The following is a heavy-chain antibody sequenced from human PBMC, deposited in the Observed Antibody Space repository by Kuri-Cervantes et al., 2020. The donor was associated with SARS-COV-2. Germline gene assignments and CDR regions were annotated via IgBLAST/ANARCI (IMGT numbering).Heavy chain of an antibody. Sequence: ASVKVSCKASGYTFTSYAMHWVRQAPGQRLEWMGWINAGNGNTKYSQKFQGRVTMTRDTSTSTVYMDLSSLRSEDTAVYYCARGPPRSTQLHYYYYGMDVWGQGTTVTVSS. CDR3: ARGPPRSTQLHYYYYGMDV. J-gene: IGHJ6*02. V-gene: IGHV1-3*01. CDR1: GYTFTSYA. D-gene: IGHD1-1*01. CDR2: INAGNGNT.